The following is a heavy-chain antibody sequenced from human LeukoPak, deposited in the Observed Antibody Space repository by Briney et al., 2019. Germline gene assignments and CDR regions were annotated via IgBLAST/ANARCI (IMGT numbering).Heavy chain of an antibody. J-gene: IGHJ4*02. D-gene: IGHD3-10*01. CDR3: ARAGRKQKTYYYGSGSYGLAFDY. CDR2: IIPNFGTA. V-gene: IGHV1-69*05. Sequence: GASVKVSCKASGGTFSSYAISWVRQAPGQGLEWMGGIIPNFGTANYAQKFQGRVTITTDESTSTAYMELSSLRSEDTAVYYCARAGRKQKTYYYGSGSYGLAFDYWGQGTLVTVSS. CDR1: GGTFSSYA.